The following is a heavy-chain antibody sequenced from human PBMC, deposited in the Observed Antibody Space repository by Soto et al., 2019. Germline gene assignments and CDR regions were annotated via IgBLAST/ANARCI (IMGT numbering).Heavy chain of an antibody. Sequence: QLHLVQSGAVVKKPGASVTVSCSASGYPVTAYYMHWVRQAPGRGLEWMGGINPATGAAKYTQTFQGRVTMARGTSTGSVFMEPGGLASGDTAVFYFAGGGGVGVAGSAAFDMWGQGTLVTVSS. J-gene: IGHJ3*02. CDR3: AGGGGVGVAGSAAFDM. V-gene: IGHV1-2*02. CDR2: INPATGAA. CDR1: GYPVTAYY. D-gene: IGHD3-3*01.